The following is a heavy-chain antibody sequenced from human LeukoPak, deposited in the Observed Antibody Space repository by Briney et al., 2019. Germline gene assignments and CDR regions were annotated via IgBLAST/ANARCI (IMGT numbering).Heavy chain of an antibody. V-gene: IGHV3-7*03. CDR3: ARSADKGSVDY. Sequence: GGSLRLSCAASEFTFSNYWMSWVRQAPGKGLEWVANINEDGSEKYYVDSVKGRFTISRDNAKNSLYLQMSSLRAEDTAVYYCARSADKGSVDYWGQGTLVTVSS. CDR1: EFTFSNYW. CDR2: INEDGSEK. D-gene: IGHD2-15*01. J-gene: IGHJ4*02.